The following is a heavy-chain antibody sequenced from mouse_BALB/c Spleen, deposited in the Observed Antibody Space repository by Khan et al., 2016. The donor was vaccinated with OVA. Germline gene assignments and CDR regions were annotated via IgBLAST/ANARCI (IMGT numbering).Heavy chain of an antibody. Sequence: QVHVKQSGPGLVAPSQSLSITCSVSGFSLTNYDVSWIRQPPGKGLEWLGVIWGGGTTYYNSVLESRLSISKDNSKSRVFLKMNSLQTDDTAMYYCAKGVWSYYYAVDYWGQGTSVTVSS. CDR2: IWGGGTT. D-gene: IGHD2-10*02. J-gene: IGHJ4*01. CDR1: GFSLTNYD. V-gene: IGHV2-6-5*01. CDR3: AKGVWSYYYAVDY.